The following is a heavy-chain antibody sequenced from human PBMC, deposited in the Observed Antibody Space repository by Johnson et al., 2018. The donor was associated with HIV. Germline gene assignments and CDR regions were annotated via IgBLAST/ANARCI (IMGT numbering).Heavy chain of an antibody. Sequence: QMQLVESGGGVVQPGRSLRLSCAASGFTFSSYAMHWVRQAPGKGLEWVAVISYDGGNKYYADSVKGRFTISRDNSKNTLYLQMNSLRAEDTAVYYCVRPAAAGRDDAFDIWGQGTMVTVSS. CDR3: VRPAAAGRDDAFDI. J-gene: IGHJ3*02. CDR1: GFTFSSYA. D-gene: IGHD6-13*01. CDR2: ISYDGGNK. V-gene: IGHV3-30*04.